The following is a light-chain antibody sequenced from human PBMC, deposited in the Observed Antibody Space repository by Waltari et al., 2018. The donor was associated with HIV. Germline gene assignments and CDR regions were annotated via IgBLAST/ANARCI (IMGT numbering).Light chain of an antibody. V-gene: IGLV6-57*03. CDR1: SGSIASPH. J-gene: IGLJ3*02. Sequence: NFLLTQPHSVSESPGRPVTISCTRSSGSIASPHFQWYQHGPGSATPAVLSATDLRLPGVPDRFFGSVDTSSNSAYLTISGLTTEDEADYYCQTSDGNSQVFGGGTKLTVL. CDR2: ATD. CDR3: QTSDGNSQV.